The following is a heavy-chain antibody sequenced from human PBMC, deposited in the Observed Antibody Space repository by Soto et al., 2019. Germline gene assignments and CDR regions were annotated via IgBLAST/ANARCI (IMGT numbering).Heavy chain of an antibody. CDR1: GGSISSYY. Sequence: SETLSLTCTVSGGSISSYYWSWIRQPPGKGLEWIGYIYYSGSTNYNPSLKSRVTISVDTSKNQFSLKLSSVTAADTAVYYCARELDYYDSSGYSYFDYWGQGTLVTVSS. J-gene: IGHJ4*02. V-gene: IGHV4-59*01. D-gene: IGHD3-22*01. CDR2: IYYSGST. CDR3: ARELDYYDSSGYSYFDY.